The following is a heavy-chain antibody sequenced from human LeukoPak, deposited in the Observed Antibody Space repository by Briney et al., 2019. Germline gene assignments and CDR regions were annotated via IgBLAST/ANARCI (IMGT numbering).Heavy chain of an antibody. D-gene: IGHD1-26*01. CDR1: DDSISDYY. CDR2: FHNSGTS. Sequence: SETLSLTCTVSDDSISDYYRGWIRQPPGKGLEWIGYFHNSGTSTYNPSLKSRVTISVDTSKNQFSLKLSSVTAADTAVYYCARRSGSFYYFDYWGQGTLVTVSS. V-gene: IGHV4-59*08. J-gene: IGHJ4*02. CDR3: ARRSGSFYYFDY.